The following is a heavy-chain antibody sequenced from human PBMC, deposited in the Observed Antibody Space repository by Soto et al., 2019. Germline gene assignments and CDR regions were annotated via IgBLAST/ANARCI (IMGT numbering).Heavy chain of an antibody. J-gene: IGHJ5*02. V-gene: IGHV4-59*01. CDR3: ARMKAGPPAIGCCDH. CDR2: IYYSGST. Sequence: SETLSLTCTVSGGSISSYYWSWIRQPPGKGLEWIGYIYYSGSTNYNTSVKSRVTISVDTSKNQFSLKLSSVTVSDTAGYYGARMKAGPPAIGCCDHWGQGTLVTVSS. CDR1: GGSISSYY. D-gene: IGHD2-2*02.